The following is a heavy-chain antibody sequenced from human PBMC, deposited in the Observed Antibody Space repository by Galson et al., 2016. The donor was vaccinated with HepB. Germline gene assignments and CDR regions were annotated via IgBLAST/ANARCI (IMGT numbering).Heavy chain of an antibody. CDR1: GYTFTSYW. CDR2: IYAGDSDT. Sequence: QSGAEVKKPGESLKISCKGFGYTFTSYWIAWVRQLPGKGLEWMGIIYAGDSDTKYGPSFQGQVTISVDKSISTAYLQWSSLKASDTAIYYCARHPNGMDVWGQGTTVTVSS. J-gene: IGHJ6*02. CDR3: ARHPNGMDV. V-gene: IGHV5-51*01.